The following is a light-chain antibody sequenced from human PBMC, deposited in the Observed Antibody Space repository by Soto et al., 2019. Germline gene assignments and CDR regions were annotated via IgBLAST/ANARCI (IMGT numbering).Light chain of an antibody. J-gene: IGKJ1*01. CDR3: QQYNNWPPWT. V-gene: IGKV3-15*01. CDR1: QSVSSN. CDR2: GAS. Sequence: EIVMTQSPATLSVSPGERATLSCRASQSVSSNLAWYQQKPCHAPRLLIYGASTRATGIPARFSGSRSGTEFTLPISSLQSEDFAVYYCQQYNNWPPWTFGQGTKVDIK.